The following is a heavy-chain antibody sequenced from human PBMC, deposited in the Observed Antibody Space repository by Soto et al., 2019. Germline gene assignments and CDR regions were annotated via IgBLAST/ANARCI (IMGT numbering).Heavy chain of an antibody. V-gene: IGHV4-30-2*01. D-gene: IGHD3-3*01. CDR1: GGSISTSGYS. Sequence: QLQLQESGSGLVQPSQTLSLTCTASGGSISTSGYSWTWIRQPPGGGLEWIGSIYQTGRTYVIPSLKSRVTMSPDKSKNQFSLNLTSVTAADTALYYCAREMTIFGVAPGGGVDVWGQGTTVTVSS. J-gene: IGHJ6*02. CDR2: IYQTGRT. CDR3: AREMTIFGVAPGGGVDV.